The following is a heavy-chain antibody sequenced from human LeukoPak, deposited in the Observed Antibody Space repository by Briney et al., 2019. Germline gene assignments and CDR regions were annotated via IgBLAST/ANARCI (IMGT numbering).Heavy chain of an antibody. V-gene: IGHV1-8*01. CDR1: GYTFTSYD. CDR2: MNPNSGNT. CDR3: ALTKGVVVAFDI. J-gene: IGHJ3*02. Sequence: ASVKVSCKASGYTFTSYDTNWVRQATGQGLEWMGWMNPNSGNTGYAQKFQGRVTMTRNTSISTAYMELSSLRSEDTAVYYCALTKGVVVAFDIWGQGTMVTVSS. D-gene: IGHD2-15*01.